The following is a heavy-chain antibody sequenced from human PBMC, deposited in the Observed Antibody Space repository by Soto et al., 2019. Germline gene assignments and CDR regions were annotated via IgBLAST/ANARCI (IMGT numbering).Heavy chain of an antibody. Sequence: GGPLRLSCSVSGFPFSNYAMSWVRQAPGKGLEWVSSTSGGGGGTHYADSMRGRFTISRDNSKNTLHLEMSRLRADDTAVYYCTTARQWLVRYWGQGTLVTVSS. V-gene: IGHV3-23*01. CDR2: TSGGGGGT. CDR3: TTARQWLVRY. CDR1: GFPFSNYA. J-gene: IGHJ4*02. D-gene: IGHD6-19*01.